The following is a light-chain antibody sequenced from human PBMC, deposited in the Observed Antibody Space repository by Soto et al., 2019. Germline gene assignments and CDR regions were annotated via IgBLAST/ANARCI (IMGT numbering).Light chain of an antibody. CDR2: GAS. CDR1: QSVRSN. V-gene: IGKV3-15*01. CDR3: QQYNTWPPIT. J-gene: IGKJ5*01. Sequence: EIVMTQSPATVPVSPGEIATVSCRASQSVRSNLAWYQQKPGQAPRLLIYGASTRATGLPARFSGSGFGTDFTLTISSLQSEDFAVYYCQQYNTWPPITFGQGTRLEIK.